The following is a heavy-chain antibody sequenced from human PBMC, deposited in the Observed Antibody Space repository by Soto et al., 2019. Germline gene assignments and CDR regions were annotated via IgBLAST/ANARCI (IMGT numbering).Heavy chain of an antibody. J-gene: IGHJ6*01. CDR3: ARVGCSGGRWGGGMDV. CDR2: IDYSWST. D-gene: IGHD2-15*01. CDR1: GGSISSDY. V-gene: IGHV4-59*01. Sequence: SETLSLTCTVAGGSISSDYWSWIRQPPGKGLEGGGYIDYSWSTNYNPALKSRVTIAIDTSKNHFSLKLSSVTAAAKAVYDCARVGCSGGRWGGGMDVWARGTTVTVAS.